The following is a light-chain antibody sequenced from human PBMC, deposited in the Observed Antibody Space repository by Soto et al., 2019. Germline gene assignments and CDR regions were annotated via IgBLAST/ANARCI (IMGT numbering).Light chain of an antibody. Sequence: AGDRVAITCLASQSISTYLNWYQQKPGKAPKVLIYAASNLQSGVPPRFSGSGSGTDFTLTISSLQPEDVATYFCQQSYRTPITFGQGTRLEI. CDR2: AAS. CDR3: QQSYRTPIT. V-gene: IGKV1-39*01. J-gene: IGKJ5*01. CDR1: QSISTY.